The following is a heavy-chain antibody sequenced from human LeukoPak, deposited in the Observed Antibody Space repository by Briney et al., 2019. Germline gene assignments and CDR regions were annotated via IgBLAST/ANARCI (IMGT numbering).Heavy chain of an antibody. CDR3: VTNFDPDVD. J-gene: IGHJ4*02. V-gene: IGHV3-20*04. D-gene: IGHD3-9*01. Sequence: GGSLRLSCAASGFTLDDYGMSWVRQAPGKGLEWVSGINWNGGSTGYVDSVKGRFTISRDNAKNSLYLQMNSLRAEDTAVYYCVTNFDPDVDWGQGTLVTVSS. CDR1: GFTLDDYG. CDR2: INWNGGST.